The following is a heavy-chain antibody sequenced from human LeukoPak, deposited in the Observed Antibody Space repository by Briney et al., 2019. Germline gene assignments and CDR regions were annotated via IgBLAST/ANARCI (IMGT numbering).Heavy chain of an antibody. V-gene: IGHV4-31*03. D-gene: IGHD3-16*01. CDR1: GDSISSGGHF. J-gene: IGHJ4*02. Sequence: PSHTLSLTCTVSGDSISSGGHFWTWLGQHPGKGLEWIGYMYNSGRTYYNPSLKSRVLISIATSKNEFSLNVSSVTAADTAVYYCARGGSRWGQGTLVTVSS. CDR3: ARGGSR. CDR2: MYNSGRT.